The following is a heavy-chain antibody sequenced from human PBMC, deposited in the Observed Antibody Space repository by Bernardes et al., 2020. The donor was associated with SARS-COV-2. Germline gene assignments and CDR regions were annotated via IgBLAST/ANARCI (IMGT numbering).Heavy chain of an antibody. J-gene: IGHJ6*02. CDR3: AREVATITLGYSYYYCMDV. CDR1: GFSLSTSGMC. V-gene: IGHV2-70*01. CDR2: IDWDDDK. D-gene: IGHD5-12*01. Sequence: SGPTLVKPPQPLTLPCTFSGFSLSTSGMCVSWIRQPPGKALEWLALIDWDDDKYYSTSLKTMLTISKDTSKNQVVLTMTNMDPVDTATYYCAREVATITLGYSYYYCMDVWGQGTTVTVSS.